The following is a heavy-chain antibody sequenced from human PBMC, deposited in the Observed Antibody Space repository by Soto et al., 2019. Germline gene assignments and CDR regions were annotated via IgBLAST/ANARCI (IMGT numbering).Heavy chain of an antibody. CDR2: IYYSGST. Sequence: QVQLQESGPGLVKPSQTLSLTCTVSGGSISSGGYYWSWIRQHPGKGLEWIGYIYYSGSTYYNPSLKSRVTISVDTSKNQFSLKLSSVTAADTAVYYCARVPYYYGSGSHHPYYYYYMDVWGKGTTVTVSS. V-gene: IGHV4-31*03. CDR3: ARVPYYYGSGSHHPYYYYYMDV. CDR1: GGSISSGGYY. J-gene: IGHJ6*03. D-gene: IGHD3-10*01.